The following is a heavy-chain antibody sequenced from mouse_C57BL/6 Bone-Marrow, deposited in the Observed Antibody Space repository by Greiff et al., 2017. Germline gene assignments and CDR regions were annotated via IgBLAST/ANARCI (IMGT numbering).Heavy chain of an antibody. V-gene: IGHV1-54*01. CDR1: GYAFTNYL. CDR2: INPGSGGT. CDR3: ARDYYGNYRVWYFDG. Sequence: QVQLQQSGAELVRPGTSVKVSCKASGYAFTNYLIEWVKQRPGQGLEWIGVINPGSGGTNYNEKFKGKATLTADKSSSTAYMQLRSLTSEDSAVYFCARDYYGNYRVWYFDGWGTGTTVTVSS. J-gene: IGHJ1*03. D-gene: IGHD2-1*01.